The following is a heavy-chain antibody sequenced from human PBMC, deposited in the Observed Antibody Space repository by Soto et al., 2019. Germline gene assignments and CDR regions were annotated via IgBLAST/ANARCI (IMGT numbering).Heavy chain of an antibody. J-gene: IGHJ6*02. D-gene: IGHD2-2*01. V-gene: IGHV1-69*01. CDR1: RVAFSKFI. Sequence: QAQLEQSGGEVKKPGSSVKVSCKASRVAFSKFIVTWVRQAPGVGLEWVGGIIPVFGTANYAQKFQGRVTITADESTSTSYMEVNTLRSEDRAVYYCAKVRYSSPMGYYYGMDVWGQGTTVTVSS. CDR3: AKVRYSSPMGYYYGMDV. CDR2: IIPVFGTA.